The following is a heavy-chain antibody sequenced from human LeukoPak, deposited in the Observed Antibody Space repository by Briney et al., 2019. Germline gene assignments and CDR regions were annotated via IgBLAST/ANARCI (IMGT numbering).Heavy chain of an antibody. J-gene: IGHJ4*02. CDR1: GYSFTRYW. V-gene: IGHV5-51*01. D-gene: IGHD6-13*01. CDR2: IYPGDSDT. Sequence: GESLKICCKGSGYSFTRYWIGWVRQMPGKGLEWMGIIYPGDSDTSYSSSFQCQVTISADKSFSTAYLQWSSLRASDTAIYYCASSKSSSWYPFYFDFWGQGTLVTVSS. CDR3: ASSKSSSWYPFYFDF.